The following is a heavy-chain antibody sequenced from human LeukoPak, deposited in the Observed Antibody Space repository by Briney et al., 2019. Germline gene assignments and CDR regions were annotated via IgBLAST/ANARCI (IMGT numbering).Heavy chain of an antibody. CDR3: ARGDDLGFDY. J-gene: IGHJ4*02. Sequence: PSETLSLTCTVSGGSISSYYWSWIRQPPGKGLEWIGYIYYSGSTNYHPSLKSRVTISVDTSKNQFSLKLSSVTAADTAVYYCARGDDLGFDYWGQGTLVTVSS. V-gene: IGHV4-59*01. CDR2: IYYSGST. CDR1: GGSISSYY. D-gene: IGHD1-1*01.